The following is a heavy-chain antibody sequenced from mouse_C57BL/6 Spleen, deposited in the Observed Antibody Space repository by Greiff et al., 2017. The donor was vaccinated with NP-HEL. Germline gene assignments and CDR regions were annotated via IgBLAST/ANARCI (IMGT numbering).Heavy chain of an antibody. J-gene: IGHJ2*01. V-gene: IGHV1-69*01. Sequence: QVQLQQPGAELVMPGASVKLSCKASGYTFTSYWMHWVKQRPGQGLEWIGEIDPSDSYTNYNQKFKGKSTLTVDKSSSTAYMQLSSLTSEDSAVYYCARSVYGKGSYWGQGTTLTVSS. CDR3: ARSVYGKGSY. CDR2: IDPSDSYT. CDR1: GYTFTSYW. D-gene: IGHD1-1*01.